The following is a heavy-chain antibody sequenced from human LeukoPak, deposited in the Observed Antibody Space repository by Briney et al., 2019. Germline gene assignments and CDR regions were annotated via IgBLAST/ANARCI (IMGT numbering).Heavy chain of an antibody. D-gene: IGHD3-3*01. CDR2: ISSSSSYI. CDR3: ARVIDFWSGYYETTPKFDY. V-gene: IGHV3-21*01. Sequence: GGSLRLSCAASGFTFSSYSMNWVRQAPGKGLEWVSSISSSSSYIYYADSVKGRFTISRDNAKNSLYLQMNSLRAEDTAVYYCARVIDFWSGYYETTPKFDYWGQGTLATVSS. J-gene: IGHJ4*02. CDR1: GFTFSSYS.